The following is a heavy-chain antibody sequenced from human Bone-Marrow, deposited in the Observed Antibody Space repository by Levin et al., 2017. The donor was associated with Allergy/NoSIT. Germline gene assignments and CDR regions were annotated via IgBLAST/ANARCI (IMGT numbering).Heavy chain of an antibody. CDR2: IFYSGST. J-gene: IGHJ4*02. CDR1: GDSITSNTYY. CDR3: ARERYYYDRSGYYYFFDR. D-gene: IGHD3-22*01. V-gene: IGHV4-31*03. Sequence: PSETLSLTCTVSGDSITSNTYYWNWIRQHPGKGLEWIGYIFYSGSTYYNPSLKSRLTISIDTSKNHFSLKLSSVTAADTAVYYCARERYYYDRSGYYYFFDRWGQGALVTVSS.